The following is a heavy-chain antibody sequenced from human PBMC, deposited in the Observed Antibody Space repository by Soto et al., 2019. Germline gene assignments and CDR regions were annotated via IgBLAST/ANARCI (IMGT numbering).Heavy chain of an antibody. Sequence: QVQLVQSGAEVKKPGSSVRVSCKASGGIFSNFALSWVRQAPGLGLEWMGSIIPFLNTSNYAQKVQGRITIIADESTNTAYMHLRSLRSEDTAVYFCVRGFDYYGTWGYHDYWGQGTLVTVSP. D-gene: IGHD3-10*01. J-gene: IGHJ4*02. CDR2: IIPFLNTS. CDR1: GGIFSNFA. CDR3: VRGFDYYGTWGYHDY. V-gene: IGHV1-69*01.